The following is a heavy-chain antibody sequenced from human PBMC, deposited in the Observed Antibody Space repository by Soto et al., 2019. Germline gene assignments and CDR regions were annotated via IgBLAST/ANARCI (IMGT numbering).Heavy chain of an antibody. D-gene: IGHD2-21*02. V-gene: IGHV1-46*01. CDR3: ARDDQRRRVIQLWLAYCGGDCYSLDP. Sequence: ASVKVSCKASGYTFTSYYMHWVRQAPGQGLEWMGIINPSGGSTRYAQKFQGRVTMTRDTSTSTVYMELSSLRSEDTAVYYCARDDQRRRVIQLWLAYCGGDCYSLDPWGQGTLVTVSS. CDR2: INPSGGST. J-gene: IGHJ5*02. CDR1: GYTFTSYY.